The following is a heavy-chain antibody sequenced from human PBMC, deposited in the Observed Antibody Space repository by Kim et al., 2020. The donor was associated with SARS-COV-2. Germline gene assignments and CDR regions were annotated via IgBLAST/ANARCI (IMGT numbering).Heavy chain of an antibody. CDR3: ARVVAVAGTGYYYYYYYMDV. V-gene: IGHV4-4*07. D-gene: IGHD6-19*01. Sequence: SETLSLTCTVSGGSISSYYWSWIRQPAGKGLEWIGRIYTSGSTNYNPSLKSRVTMSVDTSKNQFSLKLSSVTAADTAVYYCARVVAVAGTGYYYYYYYMDVWGKGTTVTVSS. CDR1: GGSISSYY. J-gene: IGHJ6*03. CDR2: IYTSGST.